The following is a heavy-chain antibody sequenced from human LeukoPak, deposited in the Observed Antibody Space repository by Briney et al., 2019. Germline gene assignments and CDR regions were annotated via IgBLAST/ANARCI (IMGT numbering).Heavy chain of an antibody. J-gene: IGHJ4*02. D-gene: IGHD3-22*01. CDR1: GGTFSSYA. V-gene: IGHV1-69*05. CDR2: IIPIFGTA. Sequence: SVKVSYKASGGTFSSYAISWVRQAPGQGLEWMARIIPIFGTANYAQKFQGRVTITTDESTSTAYMELSSLRSEDTAVYYCARGDSSGYSYWGQGTLVTVSS. CDR3: ARGDSSGYSY.